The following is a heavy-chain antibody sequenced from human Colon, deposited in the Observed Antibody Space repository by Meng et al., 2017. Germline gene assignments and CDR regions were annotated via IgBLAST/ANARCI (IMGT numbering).Heavy chain of an antibody. V-gene: IGHV4-61*03. CDR3: ARVNGDFDEAWFDP. J-gene: IGHJ5*02. D-gene: IGHD4-17*01. Sequence: VRLQGPGPGLVRPSETLSLTCTVAGASVSSDSHYWSLIRQAPGKGLEWIGYIYYTGNTNYNPSLASRVSMSLDTSKNHFSLHLTSVTAADTAIYYCARVNGDFDEAWFDPWGQGTLVTVSS. CDR2: IYYTGNT. CDR1: GASVSSDSHY.